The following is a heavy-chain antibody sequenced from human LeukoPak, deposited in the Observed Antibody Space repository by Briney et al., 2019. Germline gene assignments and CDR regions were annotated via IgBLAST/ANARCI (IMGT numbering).Heavy chain of an antibody. D-gene: IGHD6-19*01. CDR3: TRTTPGSGWYDY. CDR2: ISYSGIA. V-gene: IGHV4-59*01. Sequence: SETLSLTCTVSGGSISSYYWSWIRQPPGKGLEWIGYISYSGIANYNPSLKSRVTISVDTSKKQISLRLSSVTAADTAVYYCTRTTPGSGWYDYWGQGTLVTVSS. J-gene: IGHJ4*02. CDR1: GGSISSYY.